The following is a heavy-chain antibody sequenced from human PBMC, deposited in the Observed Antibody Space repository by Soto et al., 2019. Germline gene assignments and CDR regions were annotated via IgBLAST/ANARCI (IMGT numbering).Heavy chain of an antibody. D-gene: IGHD6-19*01. V-gene: IGHV3-30*18. J-gene: IGHJ4*02. Sequence: VQLVESGGGVVQPGRSLRLSCAASGFTFSDYAMHWVRQAPGKGLEWVAVVSHDGRNTHYADSVKGRFTISRDRSNNTVSLEMTSLRAEDTAVYYCAKGGRQWLVTSDFNYWGQGALVTVSS. CDR2: VSHDGRNT. CDR3: AKGGRQWLVTSDFNY. CDR1: GFTFSDYA.